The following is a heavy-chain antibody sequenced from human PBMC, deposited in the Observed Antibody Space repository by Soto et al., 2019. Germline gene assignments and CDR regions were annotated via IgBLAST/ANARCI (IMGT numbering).Heavy chain of an antibody. CDR1: GFIFGDHY. Sequence: EVQLVESGGALVQPGGSLRLSCAASGFIFGDHYMDWVRQAPGKGLEWVGRIRRKDNGYTTEHAASVKGRFTVPRDDSKSSLYLHMNNLKPEDTAVYYCARATDITAARPFEFWGQGTLVTVS. D-gene: IGHD2-21*02. V-gene: IGHV3-72*01. CDR3: ARATDITAARPFEF. CDR2: IRRKDNGYTT. J-gene: IGHJ4*02.